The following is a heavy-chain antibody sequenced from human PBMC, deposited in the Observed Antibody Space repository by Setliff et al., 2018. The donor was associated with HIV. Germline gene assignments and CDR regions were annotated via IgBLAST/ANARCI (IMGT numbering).Heavy chain of an antibody. Sequence: GGSLRLSCVASGFTFSGSAMHWVRQAPGKGLEWVSYISRDGNTIYYADSVKGRFTISRDNAKNSLYLQLNSLRPEDTAVYYCARDKDEDYGSTSFDYWGQGILVTVSS. J-gene: IGHJ4*02. CDR3: ARDKDEDYGSTSFDY. V-gene: IGHV3-48*04. CDR2: ISRDGNTI. D-gene: IGHD4-17*01. CDR1: GFTFSGSA.